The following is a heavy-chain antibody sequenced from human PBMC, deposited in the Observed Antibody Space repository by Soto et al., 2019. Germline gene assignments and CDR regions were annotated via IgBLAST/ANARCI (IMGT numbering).Heavy chain of an antibody. Sequence: SQTLSLTCAISGDSVSSNSAAWNCIRQSPSRGLEWLGRTYYRSKWYNDYAVSVKSRITIYPDTSKNQCSLQLNSVTPEDTAVYYCARESRHLAAAGFFHYCAQGTLVTVSS. CDR2: TYYRSKWYN. CDR3: ARESRHLAAAGFFHY. V-gene: IGHV6-1*01. D-gene: IGHD6-13*01. J-gene: IGHJ4*02. CDR1: GDSVSSNSAA.